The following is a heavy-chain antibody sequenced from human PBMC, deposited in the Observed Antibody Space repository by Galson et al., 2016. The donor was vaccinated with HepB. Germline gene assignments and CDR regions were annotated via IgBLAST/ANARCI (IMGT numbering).Heavy chain of an antibody. J-gene: IGHJ5*02. D-gene: IGHD2-15*01. CDR3: AREGCSGGSCYSGYNWFDP. V-gene: IGHV4-4*07. CDR2: IYTSGST. Sequence: GRIYTSGSTHYNPSLKSQVTMSVDTSKNQFSLKLTSVTAADTAVYYCAREGCSGGSCYSGYNWFDPWGQGTLVTVSS.